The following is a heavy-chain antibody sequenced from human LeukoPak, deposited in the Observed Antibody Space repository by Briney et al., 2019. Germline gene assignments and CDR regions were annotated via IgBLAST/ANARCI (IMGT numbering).Heavy chain of an antibody. CDR1: GGSISSGSYH. J-gene: IGHJ4*02. CDR2: IYVSGST. D-gene: IGHD3-9*01. V-gene: IGHV4-61*09. CDR3: ARDDDTPFDY. Sequence: PSETLSLTCTVSGGSISSGSYHWSWVRQPAGKGLEWIGHIYVSGSTNYNPSLKSRVTISVDTSKNQFSLKLSSVTAADTAVYYCARDDDTPFDYWGPGTLVTVSS.